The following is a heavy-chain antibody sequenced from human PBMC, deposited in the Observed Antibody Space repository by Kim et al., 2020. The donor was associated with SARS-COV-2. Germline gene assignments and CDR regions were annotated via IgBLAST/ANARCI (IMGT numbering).Heavy chain of an antibody. Sequence: GGSLRLSCAASGFTFSSYWMSWVRQAPGKGLEWVANIKQDGSEKYYVDSVKGRFTISRDNAKNSLYLQMNSLRAEDTAVYYCARDRGYMVRGPFDPWGQGTLVTVSS. V-gene: IGHV3-7*05. CDR1: GFTFSSYW. CDR3: ARDRGYMVRGPFDP. D-gene: IGHD3-10*01. CDR2: IKQDGSEK. J-gene: IGHJ5*02.